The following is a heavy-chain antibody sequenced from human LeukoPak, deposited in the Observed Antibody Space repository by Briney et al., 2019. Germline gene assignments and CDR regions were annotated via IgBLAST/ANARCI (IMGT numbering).Heavy chain of an antibody. V-gene: IGHV1-46*01. Sequence: ASVKVSCKASGYTFTSYYMHWVRQAPGQGLEWMGIINPSGGSTSYAQKFQGRVTMTRDTSTSTVYMEPSSLRSEDTAVYYCARDFGYSYGYGYFDYWGQGTLVSVSS. CDR2: INPSGGST. D-gene: IGHD5-18*01. CDR3: ARDFGYSYGYGYFDY. J-gene: IGHJ4*02. CDR1: GYTFTSYY.